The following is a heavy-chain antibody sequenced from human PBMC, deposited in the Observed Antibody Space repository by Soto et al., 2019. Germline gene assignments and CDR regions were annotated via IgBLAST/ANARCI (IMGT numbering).Heavy chain of an antibody. J-gene: IGHJ5*02. D-gene: IGHD2-21*02. CDR1: GFSFIDYA. CDR3: AKARKSGDLAASYDS. CDR2: IGGRGGNA. V-gene: IGHV3-23*01. Sequence: GGSLRLSCAASGFSFIDYAINWVRQVPGRGLEYVAGIGGRGGNAFYADSMKGRFSISRDNSKNTVYLHMHKLRVDDSAMYYCAKARKSGDLAASYDSWGQGTLVTVSS.